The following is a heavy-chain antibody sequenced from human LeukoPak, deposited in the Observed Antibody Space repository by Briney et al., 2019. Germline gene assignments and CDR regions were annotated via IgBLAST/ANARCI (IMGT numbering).Heavy chain of an antibody. Sequence: GASVKVSCRASGYTLTHYAMNWVRQAPGQGLEWMGWINTNTGNPTYVQDFTGRFVFSLDTSANTAYLQISSLKAEDTAFYYCARDTGPQWLVGFDYWGQGTPVTVSS. D-gene: IGHD6-19*01. CDR1: GYTLTHYA. J-gene: IGHJ4*02. CDR2: INTNTGNP. CDR3: ARDTGPQWLVGFDY. V-gene: IGHV7-4-1*02.